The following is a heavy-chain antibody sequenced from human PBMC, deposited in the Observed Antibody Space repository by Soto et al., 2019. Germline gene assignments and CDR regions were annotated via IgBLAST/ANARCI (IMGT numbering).Heavy chain of an antibody. CDR1: GGSISSYY. J-gene: IGHJ4*02. Sequence: SETLSLTCTVSGGSISSYYWSWIRQPPGKGLEWIGYIYYSGITNYNPSLKSRVTISVDSSKSQFSLNLSSVAAADTAIYYCGRGLMNFDYWGQGALVTVSS. D-gene: IGHD3-16*01. V-gene: IGHV4-59*01. CDR2: IYYSGIT. CDR3: GRGLMNFDY.